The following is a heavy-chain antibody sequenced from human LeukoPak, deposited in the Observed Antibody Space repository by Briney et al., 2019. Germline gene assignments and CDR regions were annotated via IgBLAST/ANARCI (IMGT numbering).Heavy chain of an antibody. Sequence: GGSLRLSCAASGFTFSSYWMSWVRQAPGKGLEWVANIKQDGSEKYYVDSVKGRFTISRDNSRNTLYLQMNSLRAEDTAVYYCARHKLDKSIFEDYYYMDVWGKGTTVTVSS. CDR1: GFTFSSYW. CDR3: ARHKLDKSIFEDYYYMDV. CDR2: IKQDGSEK. D-gene: IGHD3-3*01. V-gene: IGHV3-7*01. J-gene: IGHJ6*03.